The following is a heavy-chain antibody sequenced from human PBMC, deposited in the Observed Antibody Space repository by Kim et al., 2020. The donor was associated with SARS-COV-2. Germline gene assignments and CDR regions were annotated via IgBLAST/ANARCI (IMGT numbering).Heavy chain of an antibody. Sequence: SVKVSCKASGGTFSSYAISWVRQAPGQGLEWMGGIIPIFGTANYAQKFQGRVTITADESTSTAYMELSSLRSEDTAVYYCARSRFTPAAISYYFDYWGQGTLVTVSS. D-gene: IGHD2-2*01. CDR2: IIPIFGTA. J-gene: IGHJ4*02. CDR3: ARSRFTPAAISYYFDY. V-gene: IGHV1-69*13. CDR1: GGTFSSYA.